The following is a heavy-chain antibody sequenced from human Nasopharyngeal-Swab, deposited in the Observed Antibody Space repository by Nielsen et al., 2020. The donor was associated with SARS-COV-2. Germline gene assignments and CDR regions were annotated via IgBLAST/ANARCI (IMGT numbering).Heavy chain of an antibody. D-gene: IGHD3-3*01. V-gene: IGHV1-8*01. CDR3: ARAPTGTILGVVLLYYYGMDV. J-gene: IGHJ6*02. Sequence: ASVKVSCKASGYTFTSYDINWVRQATGQGLEWMGWMNTNSGNTGYAQKFQGRVTMTRNTSISTAYMELSSLRSEDTAVYYCARAPTGTILGVVLLYYYGMDVWGQGTTVTVSS. CDR2: MNTNSGNT. CDR1: GYTFTSYD.